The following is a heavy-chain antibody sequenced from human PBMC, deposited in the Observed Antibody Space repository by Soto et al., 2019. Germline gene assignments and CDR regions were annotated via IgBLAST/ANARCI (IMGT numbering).Heavy chain of an antibody. CDR1: GSSISSSSYY. D-gene: IGHD6-19*01. V-gene: IGHV4-39*07. CDR2: IYYSGST. CDR3: ARVMGAWLVEDEYYYYGMDV. Sequence: TLSLTCTVSGSSISSSSYYWGWIRQPPGKGLEWIGSIYYSGSTYYNPSLKSRVTISVDTSKNQFSLKLSSVTAADTAVYYCARVMGAWLVEDEYYYYGMDVWGQGTTVTVSS. J-gene: IGHJ6*02.